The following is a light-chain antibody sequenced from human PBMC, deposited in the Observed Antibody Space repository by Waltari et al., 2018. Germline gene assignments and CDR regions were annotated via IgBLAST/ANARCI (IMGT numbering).Light chain of an antibody. CDR3: QSYDNSLSGVV. J-gene: IGLJ2*01. Sequence: QSVLTQPPSVSGAPGQRVTISCTGNSSNIRAGYDVHCYQQLPETAPKLLIHTNNHRPSGVPDRFSGSKSGTSASLAITGLQAEDEAHYHCQSYDNSLSGVVFGGGTKLTVL. CDR2: TNN. V-gene: IGLV1-40*01. CDR1: SSNIRAGYD.